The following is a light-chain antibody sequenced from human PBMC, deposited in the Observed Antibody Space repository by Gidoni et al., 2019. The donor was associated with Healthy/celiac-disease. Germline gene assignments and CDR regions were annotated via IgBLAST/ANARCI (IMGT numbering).Light chain of an antibody. CDR1: SSDVGGYNY. CDR2: EVS. V-gene: IGLV2-14*01. J-gene: IGLJ1*01. Sequence: QSALTQPASVSGSPGQSINISCTGTSSDVGGYNYVSWYQQHPGKAPKLMIYEVSNRPSGVSNRFSGSKSGNTASLTISGLQAEDEADYYCSSYTSSSKGVFGTGTKVTVL. CDR3: SSYTSSSKGV.